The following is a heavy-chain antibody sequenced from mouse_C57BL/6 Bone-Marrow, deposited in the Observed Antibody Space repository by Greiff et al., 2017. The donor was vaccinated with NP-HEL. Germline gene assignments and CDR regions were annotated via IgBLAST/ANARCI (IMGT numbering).Heavy chain of an antibody. D-gene: IGHD2-1*01. Sequence: VKLMESGAELVRPGTSVKMSCKASGYTFTNYWLGWAKQRPGHGLEWIGDIYPGGGYTNYNEKFKGKATLTAVNSSSTAYMQFSSLTSEDSAIYYCAIFLYGNYLYYFDDWGQGTTLSVSS. CDR2: IYPGGGYT. V-gene: IGHV1-63*01. CDR3: AIFLYGNYLYYFDD. J-gene: IGHJ2*01. CDR1: GYTFTNYW.